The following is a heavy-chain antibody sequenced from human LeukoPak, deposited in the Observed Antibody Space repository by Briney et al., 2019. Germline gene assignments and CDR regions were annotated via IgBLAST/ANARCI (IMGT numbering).Heavy chain of an antibody. CDR1: GGTFSSYA. CDR2: IIPIFGTA. V-gene: IGHV1-69*05. J-gene: IGHJ1*01. CDR3: ARDGPRYYDSSGYLTEYFQH. Sequence: SVKVSCKASGGTFSSYAISWVRQAPGQGLEWMGRIIPIFGTANYAQKFQGRVTITTDKSTSTAYMELSSLRSEDTAVYYCARDGPRYYDSSGYLTEYFQHWGQGTLVTVSS. D-gene: IGHD3-22*01.